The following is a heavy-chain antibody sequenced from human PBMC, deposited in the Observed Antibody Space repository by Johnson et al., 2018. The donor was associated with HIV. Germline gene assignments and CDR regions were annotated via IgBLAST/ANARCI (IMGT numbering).Heavy chain of an antibody. D-gene: IGHD3-16*01. CDR3: AREGQDYVWESNGGIDI. CDR2: INSDGSST. Sequence: VQLVESGGGLIQPGGSLRLSCAASGFTVSSYWMHWVRQAPGKGLVWVSRINSDGSSTSYADSVKGRFTISRDNAKNSLYLQMNSMRTEDTALYYCAREGQDYVWESNGGIDIWGRGTMVTVSS. V-gene: IGHV3-74*01. CDR1: GFTVSSYW. J-gene: IGHJ3*02.